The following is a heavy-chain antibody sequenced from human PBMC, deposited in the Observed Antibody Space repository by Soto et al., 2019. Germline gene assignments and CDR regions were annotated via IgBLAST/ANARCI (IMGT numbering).Heavy chain of an antibody. Sequence: ASVKVSCKASGYTSTSYGISWVRQAPGQGLEWMGWISAYNGNTSYAQKLQGRVTMTTDTSTSTAYMELRSLRSDDTAVYYCARDSGSSGWSYYYYYMDVWGKGTTVTVS. V-gene: IGHV1-18*01. CDR1: GYTSTSYG. D-gene: IGHD6-19*01. CDR2: ISAYNGNT. J-gene: IGHJ6*03. CDR3: ARDSGSSGWSYYYYYMDV.